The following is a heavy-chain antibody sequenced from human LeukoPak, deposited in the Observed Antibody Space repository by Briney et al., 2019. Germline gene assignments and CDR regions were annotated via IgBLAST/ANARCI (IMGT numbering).Heavy chain of an antibody. Sequence: SSQTLSLTCTVSGGSISSGGYYWSWIRQHPGKGLEWIGYIYYSGSTYYNPSLKSRVTISVDTSKNQFSLKLSSVTAADTAVYXXAXLGSTVTTFYYWGQGTLVTVSS. D-gene: IGHD4-17*01. V-gene: IGHV4-31*03. CDR2: IYYSGST. J-gene: IGHJ4*02. CDR3: AXLGSTVTTFYY. CDR1: GGSISSGGYY.